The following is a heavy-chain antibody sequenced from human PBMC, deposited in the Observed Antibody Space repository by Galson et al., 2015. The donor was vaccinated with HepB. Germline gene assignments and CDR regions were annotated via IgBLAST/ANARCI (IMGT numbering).Heavy chain of an antibody. CDR2: IKQDGSEK. D-gene: IGHD6-19*01. CDR1: GFTFSSYW. Sequence: SLRLSCAASGFTFSSYWMSWVRQAPGKGLEWVANIKQDGSEKYYVDSVKGRFTISRDNAKNSLYLQMNSLRAEDTAVYYCAREPRYSSGWPSFDYWGQGTLVTVSS. CDR3: AREPRYSSGWPSFDY. J-gene: IGHJ4*02. V-gene: IGHV3-7*03.